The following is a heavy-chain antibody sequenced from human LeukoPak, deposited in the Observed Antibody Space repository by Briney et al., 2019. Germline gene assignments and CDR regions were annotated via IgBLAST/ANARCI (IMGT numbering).Heavy chain of an antibody. CDR2: IHDGGTP. D-gene: IGHD3-3*01. Sequence: NSSETLSLTCGISGGSINNHDWWSWVRQPPGKGLEWIAEIHDGGTPNYNPSLKSRVTISVDKFKTQFSLNLNSVTPEDTAVYYCTRETSLRYYDFWSGWDYWGQGTLVTVSS. CDR3: TRETSLRYYDFWSGWDY. J-gene: IGHJ4*02. V-gene: IGHV4/OR15-8*01. CDR1: GGSINNHDW.